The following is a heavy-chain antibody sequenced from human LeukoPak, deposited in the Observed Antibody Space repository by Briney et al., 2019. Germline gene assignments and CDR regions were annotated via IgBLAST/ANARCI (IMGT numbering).Heavy chain of an antibody. CDR1: GFTFDDNA. CDR3: AKDIGGTLSEASDI. D-gene: IGHD4-23*01. Sequence: GGSLRLSCAASGFTFDDNAMHWVRQAPEKGLEWVSGISWNSGTTGYADSVKGRFTISRDNAKNSLHLQMNSLRDEDTALYYCAKDIGGTLSEASDIWGQGTMVTVSS. CDR2: ISWNSGTT. J-gene: IGHJ3*02. V-gene: IGHV3-9*01.